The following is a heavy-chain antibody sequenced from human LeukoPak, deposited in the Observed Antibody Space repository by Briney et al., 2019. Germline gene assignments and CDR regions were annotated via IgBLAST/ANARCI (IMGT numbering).Heavy chain of an antibody. CDR3: GRAYSRSYWLGGAFDI. V-gene: IGHV3-53*01. CDR2: IYSGGST. J-gene: IGHJ3*02. D-gene: IGHD1-26*01. CDR1: GFTVSSNY. Sequence: GGSLRPSCAASGFTVSSNYMSWVRQAPGKGLEWVSVIYSGGSTYYADSVKGRFTISRDNSKNTLYLQMNSLRAEDTAVYYCGRAYSRSYWLGGAFDICGQGTMVTVSS.